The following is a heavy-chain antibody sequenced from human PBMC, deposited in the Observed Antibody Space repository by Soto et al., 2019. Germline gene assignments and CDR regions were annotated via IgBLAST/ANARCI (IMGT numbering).Heavy chain of an antibody. CDR3: ARGLMRSTIHFDF. Sequence: SETLSLTCSVSDDSINSDKYYWCWIRHPPGKGLEWIGSIYYRGNAYYNPSLQTRVTISLDKSKSQFSLKVNSVTAADTAVYYCARGLMRSTIHFDFWGQGTLVTVSS. J-gene: IGHJ4*02. D-gene: IGHD2-2*01. CDR2: IYYRGNA. CDR1: DDSINSDKYY. V-gene: IGHV4-39*07.